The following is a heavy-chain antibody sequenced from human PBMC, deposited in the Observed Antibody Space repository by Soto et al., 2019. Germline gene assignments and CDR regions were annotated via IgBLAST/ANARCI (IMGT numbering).Heavy chain of an antibody. D-gene: IGHD1-1*01. V-gene: IGHV1-18*01. CDR3: AGDRDCGTVGNCQPEWYFDF. J-gene: IGHJ2*01. CDR1: GYTFLNFG. CDR2: ISTDKGYT. Sequence: VQLVQYGAEVKEPGASVKVSCKASGYTFLNFGLTWVRQAPGQGLEWVGWISTDKGYTTYAEKFQGRVSMTADTDTNPAYMDLSSQNSDNTTVYYCAGDRDCGTVGNCQPEWYFDFWGRGTLVTVSS.